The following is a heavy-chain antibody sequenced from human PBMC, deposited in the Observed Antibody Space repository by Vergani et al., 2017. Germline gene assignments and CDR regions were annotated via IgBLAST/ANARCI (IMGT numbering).Heavy chain of an antibody. D-gene: IGHD4-11*01. Sequence: EVQLVESGGGLVKPGGSLRLSCAASGFTFSSYRMNWVRQAPGKGLEWVSSISSSSSYIYYADSVKGRFTIARDNAKNSLYLQMNSLRAEDTAVYYCARDPSNYKGYYYDYYYMDVWGKGTTVTVSS. CDR1: GFTFSSYR. CDR2: ISSSSSYI. V-gene: IGHV3-21*01. J-gene: IGHJ6*03. CDR3: ARDPSNYKGYYYDYYYMDV.